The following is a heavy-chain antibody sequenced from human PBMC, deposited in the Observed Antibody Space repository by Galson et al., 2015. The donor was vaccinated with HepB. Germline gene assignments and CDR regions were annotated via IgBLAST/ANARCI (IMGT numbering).Heavy chain of an antibody. V-gene: IGHV3-49*04. CDR3: TRAPVPGYYYGSGSYYQGDY. Sequence: SLRLSCAGSGFTFGDYAVNWVRQAPGKRLEWVGVIRSKTYGGTTEYAASVKGRFTITRDDSKSIAYLQMNSLKTEDTAVYYCTRAPVPGYYYGSGSYYQGDYWGQGTLVTVSS. D-gene: IGHD3-10*01. CDR1: GFTFGDYA. CDR2: IRSKTYGGTT. J-gene: IGHJ4*02.